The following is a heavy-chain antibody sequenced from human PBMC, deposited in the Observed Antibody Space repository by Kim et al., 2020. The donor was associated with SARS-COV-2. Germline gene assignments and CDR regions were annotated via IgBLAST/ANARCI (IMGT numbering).Heavy chain of an antibody. CDR1: GFTFDDYA. D-gene: IGHD3-10*01. CDR2: IRWNSGSI. CDR3: ASLGGVIMGYYYYGMDV. J-gene: IGHJ6*02. Sequence: GGSLRLSCAASGFTFDDYAMHLVRQAPGNGRELVSGIRWNSGSIGDADSVKGRFTISRDNAKHSLYLQMNSLRAEDTALYYGASLGGVIMGYYYYGMDVWGQGATVTVSS. V-gene: IGHV3-9*01.